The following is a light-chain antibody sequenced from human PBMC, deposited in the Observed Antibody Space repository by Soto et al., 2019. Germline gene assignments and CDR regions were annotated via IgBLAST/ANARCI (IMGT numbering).Light chain of an antibody. Sequence: EMGLSQSPGTLSFCPGERATLSCRSSQSVYNNYLAWYQHKPGQAPRLLIYAASSRATGIPDRFSGSGSGTDFTLTISRLEPEDFAVYYCQPYGTSSWTFGQGTKWIS. CDR3: QPYGTSSWT. CDR1: QSVYNNY. V-gene: IGKV3-20*01. J-gene: IGKJ1*01. CDR2: AAS.